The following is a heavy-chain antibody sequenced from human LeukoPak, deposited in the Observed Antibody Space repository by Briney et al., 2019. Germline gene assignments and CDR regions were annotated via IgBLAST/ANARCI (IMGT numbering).Heavy chain of an antibody. Sequence: GGSLRLSCAASGFTFSNYWMHWVRQAPGKGLEWVSAISGGGGSTYYADSVKGRFTISRDNSKNTLYLQMHSLRAEDTAVYYCAKGSLRVVPSATFDYWGQGTLVTVSS. CDR1: GFTFSNYW. CDR2: ISGGGGST. J-gene: IGHJ4*02. D-gene: IGHD2-2*01. V-gene: IGHV3-23*01. CDR3: AKGSLRVVPSATFDY.